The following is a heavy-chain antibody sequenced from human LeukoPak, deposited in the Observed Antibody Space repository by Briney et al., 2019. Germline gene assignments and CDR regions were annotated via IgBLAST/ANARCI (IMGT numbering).Heavy chain of an antibody. V-gene: IGHV1-24*01. D-gene: IGHD6-13*01. CDR2: FDPEDGET. J-gene: IGHJ5*02. CDR3: ATVIAAAGIHWFDP. CDR1: GYNLTELS. Sequence: ASVKVSCKVSGYNLTELSMHWVRQAPGKGLEWMGGFDPEDGETIYAQKFQGRVTMTEDTSTDTAYMELSSLRSEDTAVYYCATVIAAAGIHWFDPWGQGTLVTVSS.